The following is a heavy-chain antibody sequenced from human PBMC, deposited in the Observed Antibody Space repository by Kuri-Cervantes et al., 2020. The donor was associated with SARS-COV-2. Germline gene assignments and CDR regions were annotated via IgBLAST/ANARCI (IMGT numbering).Heavy chain of an antibody. CDR3: ARDGGYCTLTTCYSYWYFDL. V-gene: IGHV3-23*01. D-gene: IGHD2-2*01. CDR1: GFTFNTYA. Sequence: GESLKISCAASGFTFNTYAMSWVRQAPGKGLEWVSGISGRGGSTYYADSVKGRFTISRDNSNNTLYLQMNSLRAEDTAVYYCARDGGYCTLTTCYSYWYFDLWGRGTLVTVSS. J-gene: IGHJ2*01. CDR2: ISGRGGST.